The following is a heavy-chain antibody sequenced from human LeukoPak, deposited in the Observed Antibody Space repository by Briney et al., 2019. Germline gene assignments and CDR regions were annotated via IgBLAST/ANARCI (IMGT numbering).Heavy chain of an antibody. J-gene: IGHJ4*02. CDR2: IIPIFGTA. CDR1: GGTFSSYA. V-gene: IGHV1-69*06. D-gene: IGHD4-17*01. CDR3: ARDPTDYGDPDDFDY. Sequence: ASVKVSCKASGGTFSSYAISWVRQAPGQGLEWMGGIIPIFGTANYAQKFQGRVTITADKSTSTAYMELSSLRSEDTAVYYCARDPTDYGDPDDFDYWGQGTLVTVSS.